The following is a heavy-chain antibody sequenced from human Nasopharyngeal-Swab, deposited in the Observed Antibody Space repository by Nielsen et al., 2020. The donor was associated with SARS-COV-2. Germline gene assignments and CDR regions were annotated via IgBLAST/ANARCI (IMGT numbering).Heavy chain of an antibody. CDR2: CSGSGGST. D-gene: IGHD6-13*01. J-gene: IGHJ6*02. CDR3: AKDVSSSWYRGYYGMDV. CDR1: GFTFSSYA. V-gene: IGHV3-23*01. Sequence: GESLKISCAASGFTFSSYAMSWVRQAPGKGLEWVSACSGSGGSTYYADSVKGRFTISRDNSKNTLYLQMNSLRAEDTAVYYCAKDVSSSWYRGYYGMDVWGQGTTVTVSS.